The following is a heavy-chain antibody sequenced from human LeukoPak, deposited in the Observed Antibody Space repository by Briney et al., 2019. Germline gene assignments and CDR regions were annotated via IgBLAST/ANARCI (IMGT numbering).Heavy chain of an antibody. CDR2: IYHSGST. CDR3: ARIVATIYYYYGMDV. Sequence: PSETLSLTCTVSGYSISSGYYWGWIRQPLGKRLEWIGSIYHSGSTYYNPSLKSRVTISVDTSKNQFSLKLSSVTAADTAVYYCARIVATIYYYYGMDVWGQGTTVTVSS. D-gene: IGHD5-12*01. V-gene: IGHV4-38-2*02. J-gene: IGHJ6*02. CDR1: GYSISSGYY.